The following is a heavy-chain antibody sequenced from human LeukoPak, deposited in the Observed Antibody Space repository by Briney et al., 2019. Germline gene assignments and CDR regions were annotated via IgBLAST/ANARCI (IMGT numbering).Heavy chain of an antibody. CDR3: ASGVAAAGIDY. CDR2: IYYSGST. CDR1: GGSISSYY. D-gene: IGHD6-13*01. Sequence: SETLSLTCTVSGGSISSYYWSWVRQPPGKGLEWIGYIYYSGSTNYNPSLKSRVTISVDTSKNQFSLKLSSVTAADTAVYYCASGVAAAGIDYWGQGTLVTVSS. V-gene: IGHV4-59*01. J-gene: IGHJ4*02.